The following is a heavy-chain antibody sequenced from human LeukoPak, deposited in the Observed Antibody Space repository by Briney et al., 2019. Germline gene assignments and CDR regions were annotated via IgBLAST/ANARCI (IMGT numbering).Heavy chain of an antibody. J-gene: IGHJ4*02. Sequence: GESLKSSCKGSGYSFTSYWIGWVRQMPGKGLEWMGIIYPGDSDTRYSPSFQGQVTISADKSISTAYLQWSSLKASDTAMYYCARSHTDSSGYYAFDYWGQGTLVTVSS. CDR3: ARSHTDSSGYYAFDY. CDR2: IYPGDSDT. CDR1: GYSFTSYW. V-gene: IGHV5-51*01. D-gene: IGHD3-22*01.